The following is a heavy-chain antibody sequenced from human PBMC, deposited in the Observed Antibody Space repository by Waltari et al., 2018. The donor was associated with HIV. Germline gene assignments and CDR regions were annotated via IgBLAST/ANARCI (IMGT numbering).Heavy chain of an antibody. CDR3: ARGPLYDWFDP. CDR2: ISWDSGRI. CDR1: GFIFAVYG. D-gene: IGHD2-8*01. Sequence: EVHLVESGGGLVQPGGSLRLSCAASGFIFAVYGIHWVRQAPGKGLEWISGISWDSGRIGYADSVRGRFTISRDNAKNFVYLQMNSLRGDDTAFYYCARGPLYDWFDPWGQGTLVTVSS. J-gene: IGHJ5*02. V-gene: IGHV3-9*01.